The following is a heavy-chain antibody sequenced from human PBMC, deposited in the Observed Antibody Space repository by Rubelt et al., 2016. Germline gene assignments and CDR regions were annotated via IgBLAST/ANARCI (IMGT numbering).Heavy chain of an antibody. Sequence: QLQLQESGPGLVKPSETLSLTCTVSGGSISSSSYYWGWIRQPPGKGLEWIGSIYYSGSTYYNPSLKSRVTISVDTSKNQFSLKLSSVTAADTAVYYCARVPSWGSYRYIDYWGQGTLVTVSS. CDR2: IYYSGST. CDR3: ARVPSWGSYRYIDY. J-gene: IGHJ4*02. CDR1: GGSISSSSYY. D-gene: IGHD3-16*02. V-gene: IGHV4-39*07.